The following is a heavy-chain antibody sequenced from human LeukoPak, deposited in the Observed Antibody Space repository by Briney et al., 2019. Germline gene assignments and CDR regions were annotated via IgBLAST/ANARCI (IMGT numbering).Heavy chain of an antibody. J-gene: IGHJ3*01. V-gene: IGHV1-2*02. D-gene: IGHD5-12*01. CDR2: INPSSGGT. CDR3: ARHKAERGSSGYDWGAFDV. Sequence: ASVKVSCKASGYTFTGYYMHWVRQAPGQGLEWMGWINPSSGGTYYAQKFQGRVTMTRDTSISTAYLQWSSLRASDTAMYYCARHKAERGSSGYDWGAFDVWGQGAMVTVSS. CDR1: GYTFTGYY.